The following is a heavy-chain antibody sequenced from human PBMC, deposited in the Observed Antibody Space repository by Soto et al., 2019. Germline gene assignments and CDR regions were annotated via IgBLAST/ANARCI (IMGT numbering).Heavy chain of an antibody. CDR2: INKDDTRK. CDR1: GFSFRSNW. CDR3: ARDVSPGSSSLYLDAFDI. V-gene: IGHV3-7*05. Sequence: EVQLVESGGGLVQPGGSLRLSCEASGFSFRSNWMTWVRQAPGKGLEWVANINKDDTRKSYLDSVRGRFTISRDNVKDSLYLQMNSLRAEDTALYYCARDVSPGSSSLYLDAFDIWGQGTMVTVSS. J-gene: IGHJ3*02. D-gene: IGHD6-13*01.